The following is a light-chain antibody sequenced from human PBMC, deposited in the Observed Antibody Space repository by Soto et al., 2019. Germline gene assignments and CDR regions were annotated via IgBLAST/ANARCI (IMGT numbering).Light chain of an antibody. CDR1: SSDLGDYNY. J-gene: IGLJ1*01. Sequence: QSALTQPASVSGSPGQSITISYTGTSSDLGDYNYVSWYQQYPGKAPKLMIYDASNRPSGVSNRFSGSKSGNTASLTISGLQAEDEADYYCSSYITTSTGYVFGTGTKVTVL. CDR3: SSYITTSTGYV. CDR2: DAS. V-gene: IGLV2-14*01.